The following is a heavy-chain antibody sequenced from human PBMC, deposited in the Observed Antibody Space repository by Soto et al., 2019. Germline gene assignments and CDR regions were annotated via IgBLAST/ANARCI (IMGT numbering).Heavy chain of an antibody. CDR2: IYPGDSDT. D-gene: IGHD2-15*01. CDR1: GYGFTSYW. CDR3: ARRALRAAGGFDP. Sequence: GESLKISCKGSGYGFTSYWIGWVRQMPGKGLEWMGIIYPGDSDTRYSPSFQGQVTISADKSISTAYLQWSSLKASDTAMYYCARRALRAAGGFDPWGQGTLVTVSS. J-gene: IGHJ5*02. V-gene: IGHV5-51*01.